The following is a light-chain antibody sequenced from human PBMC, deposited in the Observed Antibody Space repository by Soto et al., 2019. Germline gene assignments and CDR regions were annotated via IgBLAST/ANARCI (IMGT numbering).Light chain of an antibody. CDR2: AAS. J-gene: IGKJ3*01. Sequence: DIQMTQSPSSLSASVGDRVTITCRASQGISNYLAWYQQKPGKVPKLLIYAASTLQSGVPSRFSGSGSGTDFTLTISRLQPEDVATYYCQRHNSAPPVSFGPGTKVDLK. CDR3: QRHNSAPPVS. V-gene: IGKV1-27*01. CDR1: QGISNY.